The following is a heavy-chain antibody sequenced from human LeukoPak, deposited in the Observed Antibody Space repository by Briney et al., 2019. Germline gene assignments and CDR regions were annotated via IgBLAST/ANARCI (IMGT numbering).Heavy chain of an antibody. V-gene: IGHV3-74*01. CDR2: ITSDGSIT. J-gene: IGHJ4*02. CDR3: ARDGSLPDY. D-gene: IGHD2-15*01. CDR1: GFTFSDYW. Sequence: GGSLRLSCAASGFTFSDYWMHWVRQAPGQGLVWVSRITSDGSITTYANSVKGRFTISRDNAKKTLYLQMNSLRAEDGAMYYCARDGSLPDYWGQGTLVTVSS.